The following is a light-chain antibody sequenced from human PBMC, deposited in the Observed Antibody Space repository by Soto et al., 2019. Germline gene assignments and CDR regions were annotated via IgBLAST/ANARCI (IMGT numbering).Light chain of an antibody. V-gene: IGKV4-1*01. CDR3: QQYESTPPT. Sequence: DIVMTQSPDSLAVSLGERVTINCKSSQSVLYSSNNKNYLAWYQQRPGQPPKLLIYWASTRESGVPDRFSGGGSGTDFTLTITSLQAEDVAVYYCQQYESTPPTFGQGTKLEIK. J-gene: IGKJ2*01. CDR1: QSVLYSSNNKNY. CDR2: WAS.